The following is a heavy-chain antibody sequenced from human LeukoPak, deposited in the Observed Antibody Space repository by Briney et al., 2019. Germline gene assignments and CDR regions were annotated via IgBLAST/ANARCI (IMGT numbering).Heavy chain of an antibody. CDR3: ARGDYYDSRGYWLGLYYFDY. CDR1: GYTFTSYG. Sequence: APVKVSCKASGYTFTSYGISWVRQAPGQGLEWMGWISAYNGNTNYAQKLQGRVTMTTDTSTSTAYMELRSLRSDDTAVYYCARGDYYDSRGYWLGLYYFDYWGQGTLVTVSS. V-gene: IGHV1-18*01. D-gene: IGHD3-22*01. J-gene: IGHJ4*02. CDR2: ISAYNGNT.